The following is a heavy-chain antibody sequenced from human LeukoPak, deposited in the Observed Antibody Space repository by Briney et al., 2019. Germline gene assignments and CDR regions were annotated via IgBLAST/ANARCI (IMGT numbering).Heavy chain of an antibody. D-gene: IGHD2-2*02. CDR3: ARARIKYCSSTSCYTNDWFDP. V-gene: IGHV1-2*02. Sequence: ASVKVSCKASGYTFTDYYMHWVRQAPGQGLEWMGWINPNSGGTNYAQKFQGRVTMTRDTSISTAYMELSRLRSDDTAVYYCARARIKYCSSTSCYTNDWFDPWGQGTLVTVSS. J-gene: IGHJ5*02. CDR2: INPNSGGT. CDR1: GYTFTDYY.